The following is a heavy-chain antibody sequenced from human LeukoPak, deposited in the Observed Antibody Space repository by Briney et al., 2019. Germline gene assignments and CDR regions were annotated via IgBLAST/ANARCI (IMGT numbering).Heavy chain of an antibody. V-gene: IGHV1-46*01. CDR2: INPSDGST. Sequence: ASVKVSCRASGYTFTSYYMHRVRQARGQGLEWMGKINPSDGSTRYAQKFQGRVTMTRDMSTSTVYMELSSLRSEDTAVYYCARGAVAGTNDAFDIWGQGTMVTVSS. D-gene: IGHD6-19*01. J-gene: IGHJ3*02. CDR1: GYTFTSYY. CDR3: ARGAVAGTNDAFDI.